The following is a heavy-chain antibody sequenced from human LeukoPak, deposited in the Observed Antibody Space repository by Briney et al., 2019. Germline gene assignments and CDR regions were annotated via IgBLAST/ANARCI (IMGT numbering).Heavy chain of an antibody. CDR3: ARGRSATPPVDY. CDR2: INPNSGGT. CDR1: GYTFTGYY. Sequence: RRASVKVSCKASGYTFTGYYMHWVRQAPGQGLEWMGWINPNSGGTNYAQKFQGWVTMTRDTSISIAYMELSRLRSDDTAVYYCARGRSATPPVDYWGQGTLVTVSS. V-gene: IGHV1-2*04. D-gene: IGHD3-10*01. J-gene: IGHJ4*02.